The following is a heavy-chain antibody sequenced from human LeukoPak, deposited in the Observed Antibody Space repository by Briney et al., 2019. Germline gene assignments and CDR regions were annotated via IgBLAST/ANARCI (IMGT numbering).Heavy chain of an antibody. V-gene: IGHV4-4*07. CDR3: ARDRYYYDSSARYFDY. J-gene: IGHJ4*02. CDR1: AYSITNGYY. Sequence: PSETLSLTCNVSAYSITNGYYWGWIRQPAGKGLEWIGRMHTSGSTNYSPSLKSRVTMSGDTSKNQFSLKLSSVTAADTAVYYCARDRYYYDSSARYFDYWGQGTLVTVSS. D-gene: IGHD3-22*01. CDR2: MHTSGST.